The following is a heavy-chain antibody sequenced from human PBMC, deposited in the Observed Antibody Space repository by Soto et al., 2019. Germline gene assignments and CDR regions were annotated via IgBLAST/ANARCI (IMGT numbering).Heavy chain of an antibody. CDR1: GGSIRSYY. Sequence: QVQLQESGPGLVRPSETLSLTCTVSGGSIRSYYWSWIRQPPGKGLEWIGYVYYSGSTNYNPSLKRRLTLSLDTSKHQFSLKLNSVPAAATALYFCARQEGYSSGWYPFAYWGQGALVTVSS. V-gene: IGHV4-59*08. J-gene: IGHJ4*02. D-gene: IGHD6-19*01. CDR3: ARQEGYSSGWYPFAY. CDR2: VYYSGST.